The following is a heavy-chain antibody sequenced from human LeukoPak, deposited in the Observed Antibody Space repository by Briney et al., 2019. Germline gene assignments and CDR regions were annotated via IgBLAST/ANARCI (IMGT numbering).Heavy chain of an antibody. V-gene: IGHV4-59*12. CDR1: GDTLSTYY. D-gene: IGHD6-13*01. CDR2: ISLGNT. Sequence: SETLSLTCSLSGDTLSTYYWNWIRQTPGRGLEWIGHISLGNTEYNPSLKSRVTISVDTSKNEFYLRLTSVTAADTALYFCARVPPGIAAAETRWGQGTLVTVSS. J-gene: IGHJ4*02. CDR3: ARVPPGIAAAETR.